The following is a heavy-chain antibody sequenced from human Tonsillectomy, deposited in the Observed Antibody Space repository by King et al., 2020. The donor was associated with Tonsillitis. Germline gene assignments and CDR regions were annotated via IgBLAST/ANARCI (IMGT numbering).Heavy chain of an antibody. CDR3: ARVYSSGWYDY. V-gene: IGHV4-4*07. Sequence: QLQESGPGLVKPSETLSLTCTVSGFSFTTYYWIWIRQPAGKGLGVVGHIDSSGSPNYNPSLKSRVTMSADVSKNQFSLKLSSVTAADTAVYYCARVYSSGWYDYWGQGTLVTVSS. CDR2: IDSSGSP. D-gene: IGHD6-19*01. CDR1: GFSFTTYY. J-gene: IGHJ4*02.